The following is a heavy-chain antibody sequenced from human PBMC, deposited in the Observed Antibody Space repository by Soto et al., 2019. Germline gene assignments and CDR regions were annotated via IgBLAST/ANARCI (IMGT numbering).Heavy chain of an antibody. CDR2: IYWDDDK. J-gene: IGHJ2*01. D-gene: IGHD5-12*01. CDR3: AHSFALRAWLRRYWYIDI. V-gene: IGHV2-5*02. CDR1: GFSLSTSGVG. Sequence: QITLKESGPPLVKPTQTLTLTCTFSGFSLSTSGVGVGWIRQPPGKALEWLALIYWDDDKRYSPSLKSRLTITQDXXNXQXDLTLTNMHPVDTATYYCAHSFALRAWLRRYWYIDIWGRGTLVTVSS.